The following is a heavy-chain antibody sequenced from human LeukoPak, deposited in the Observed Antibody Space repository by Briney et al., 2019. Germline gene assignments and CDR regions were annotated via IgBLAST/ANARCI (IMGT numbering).Heavy chain of an antibody. D-gene: IGHD6-13*01. V-gene: IGHV1-69*06. Sequence: SVKVSCKASGGTFSSYAISWVRQAPGQGLEWMGGIIPIFGTANYAQKFQGRVTITADKSTSTAYMELSSLRSEDTAVYYCARDERSAAAGSKGYFDYWGQGTLVTVSS. J-gene: IGHJ4*02. CDR3: ARDERSAAAGSKGYFDY. CDR2: IIPIFGTA. CDR1: GGTFSSYA.